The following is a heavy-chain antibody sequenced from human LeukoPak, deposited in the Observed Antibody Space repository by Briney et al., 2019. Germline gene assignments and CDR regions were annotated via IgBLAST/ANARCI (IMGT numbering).Heavy chain of an antibody. Sequence: GGSLRLSCAASGFTFSGYSMNWVRQAPGKGLEWVSSISSSSSYIYYADSVKGRFTISRDNAKNSLYLQMNSLRAEDTAVYYCAIGYCSSTSCYSYWGQGTLVTVSS. CDR3: AIGYCSSTSCYSY. CDR1: GFTFSGYS. D-gene: IGHD2-2*02. J-gene: IGHJ4*02. V-gene: IGHV3-21*01. CDR2: ISSSSSYI.